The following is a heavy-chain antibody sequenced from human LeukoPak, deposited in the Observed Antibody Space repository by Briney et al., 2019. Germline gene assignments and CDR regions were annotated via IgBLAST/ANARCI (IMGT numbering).Heavy chain of an antibody. J-gene: IGHJ4*02. V-gene: IGHV3-30*04. CDR3: VADRVGVPGFYLDS. D-gene: IGHD1-26*01. CDR2: ISYDGSNK. CDR1: GFTFSSYA. Sequence: GGSLRLSCAASGFTFSSYAMHWVRQTPGKGLEWVAVISYDGSNKYYADSVKGRFTISRDNSKNTLYLQMNSLRGEDTAIYYCVADRVGVPGFYLDSWGQGTLVTVSS.